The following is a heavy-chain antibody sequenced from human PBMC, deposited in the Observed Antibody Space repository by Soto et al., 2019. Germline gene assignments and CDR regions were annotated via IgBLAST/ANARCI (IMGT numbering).Heavy chain of an antibody. CDR3: ARDRGLGRG. CDR1: GGSISSGGYY. Sequence: QVQLQESGPGLVKPSQTLSLTCTVSGGSISSGGYYWSWIRQHPGKGLEWIGYIYYSGSTYYNPSLKGGVTISVETSKTHFSRKRSSGTAADPAVYYCARDRGLGRGWGQGTLVTVSS. V-gene: IGHV4-31*03. J-gene: IGHJ4*02. CDR2: IYYSGST. D-gene: IGHD3-10*01.